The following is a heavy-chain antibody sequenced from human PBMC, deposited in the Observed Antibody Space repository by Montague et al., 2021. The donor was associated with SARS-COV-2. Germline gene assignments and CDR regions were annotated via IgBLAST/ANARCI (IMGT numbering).Heavy chain of an antibody. CDR3: ARGIFTIPFIPAHYYMDV. J-gene: IGHJ6*03. V-gene: IGHV4-59*01. CDR1: GGSISSYY. D-gene: IGHD3-3*01. Sequence: SETLSLTCTVSGGSISSYYWSWIRQPPGKGLEWIGYIYYSGSTNYNPSLKSRVTISVDTSKNQFSLKLSSVAAADTAVYYCARGIFTIPFIPAHYYMDVWGKGTTVTLSS. CDR2: IYYSGST.